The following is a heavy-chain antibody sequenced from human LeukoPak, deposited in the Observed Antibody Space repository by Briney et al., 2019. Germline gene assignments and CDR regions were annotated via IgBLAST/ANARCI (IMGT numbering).Heavy chain of an antibody. CDR3: ARWEGGSYYDFDY. D-gene: IGHD1-26*01. J-gene: IGHJ4*02. V-gene: IGHV4-39*07. Sequence: PSETLSLTCTVSGGSISSSSYYWGWIRQPPGKGLEWIGSIYYSGSTNYNPSLKSRVTISVDTSKNQFSLKLSSVTAADTAVYYCARWEGGSYYDFDYWGQGTLVTVSS. CDR2: IYYSGST. CDR1: GGSISSSSYY.